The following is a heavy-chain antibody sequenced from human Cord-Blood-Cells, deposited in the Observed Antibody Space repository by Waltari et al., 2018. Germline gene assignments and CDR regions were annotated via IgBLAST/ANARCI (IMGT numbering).Heavy chain of an antibody. CDR1: GGTFSSYA. CDR2: IIPIFGTA. V-gene: IGHV1-69*01. D-gene: IGHD3-16*01. CDR3: AREVGDNPTKGHDAFDI. J-gene: IGHJ3*02. Sequence: QVQLVQSGAEVKKPGSSVKVSCKASGGTFSSYAISWVRQAPGQGLEWMGGIIPIFGTANYAQKFQGRVTITADESTSTAYMELSSLRSEDTAVYYCAREVGDNPTKGHDAFDIWGQGTMVTVSS.